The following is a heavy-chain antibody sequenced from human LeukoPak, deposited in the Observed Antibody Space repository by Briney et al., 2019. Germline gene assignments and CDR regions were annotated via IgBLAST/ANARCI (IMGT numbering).Heavy chain of an antibody. V-gene: IGHV1-18*01. J-gene: IGHJ4*02. Sequence: GASMKLSCKASGYIFTSYGISWVRQAPGQGLEWMGWIRAYNGNTNYAQKLQGRLTMPTDTSTSTAYMELRRLRSDDTAEYYCAIHYYYYESSGHFDYWGQGTLVTVS. CDR1: GYIFTSYG. CDR2: IRAYNGNT. D-gene: IGHD3-22*01. CDR3: AIHYYYYESSGHFDY.